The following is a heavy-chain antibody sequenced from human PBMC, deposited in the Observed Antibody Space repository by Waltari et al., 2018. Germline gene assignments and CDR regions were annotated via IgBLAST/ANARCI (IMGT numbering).Heavy chain of an antibody. CDR3: ARDTTGGLGHFDY. CDR2: IKQDGSEK. J-gene: IGHJ4*02. Sequence: DVQLLESGGGFVQPGGSLRRSFSSSGFLLTYYLLIWVLQAPGKGLEWVANIKQDGSEKYYVDSVKGRFTISRDNAKNSLYLQMNSLRAEDTAVYFCARDTTGGLGHFDYWGQGTLVTVPS. D-gene: IGHD1-1*01. CDR1: GFLLTYYL. V-gene: IGHV3-7*03.